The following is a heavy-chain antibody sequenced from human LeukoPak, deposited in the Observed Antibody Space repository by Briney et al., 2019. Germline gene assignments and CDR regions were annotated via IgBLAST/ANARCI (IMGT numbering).Heavy chain of an antibody. J-gene: IGHJ4*02. Sequence: GGSLRLSCAASGFTFSSYAMSWVRQAPGKGLEWVSAISGSGGSTYYADSVKGRFTISRDNSKNTLYLQMNSLRAEDTAVYCCAKDPEPRSTVSYYFDYWGQGTLVTVSS. V-gene: IGHV3-23*01. CDR1: GFTFSSYA. CDR2: ISGSGGST. CDR3: AKDPEPRSTVSYYFDY. D-gene: IGHD4-17*01.